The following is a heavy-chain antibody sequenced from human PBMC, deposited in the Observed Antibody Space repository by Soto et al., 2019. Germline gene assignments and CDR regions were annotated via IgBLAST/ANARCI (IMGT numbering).Heavy chain of an antibody. CDR1: GYTFTSYD. V-gene: IGHV1-69*13. CDR2: IIPIFGTA. Sequence: GASVKVSCKASGYTFTSYDINWVRQATGQGLEWMGGIIPIFGTANYAQKFQGRVTITADESTSTAYMELSSLRSEDTAVYYCARGAGYSSGWSAYNWFDPWGQGTLVTAS. J-gene: IGHJ5*02. D-gene: IGHD6-19*01. CDR3: ARGAGYSSGWSAYNWFDP.